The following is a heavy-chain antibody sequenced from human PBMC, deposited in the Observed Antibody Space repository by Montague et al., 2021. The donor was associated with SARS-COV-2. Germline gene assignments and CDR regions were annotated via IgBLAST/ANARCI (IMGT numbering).Heavy chain of an antibody. Sequence: SETLSLTCTVSGGSISSYYWSWIRQPPGKGLEWIGRIYYSGSTNYNPSLKSRVTISVDTSKNQFSLKLSPVTAADTAVYYCAGVEGGGVIDYWGQGALVTVSS. CDR2: IYYSGST. D-gene: IGHD2-8*02. CDR1: GGSISSYY. J-gene: IGHJ4*02. CDR3: AGVEGGGVIDY. V-gene: IGHV4-59*01.